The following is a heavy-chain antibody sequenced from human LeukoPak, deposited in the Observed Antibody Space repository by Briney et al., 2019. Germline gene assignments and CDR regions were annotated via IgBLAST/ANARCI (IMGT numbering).Heavy chain of an antibody. Sequence: SETLSLTCAVCGGSFSGYYWSWIRQPPGKGLEWVGEINHSGSTNYNPSLKSRVTISVDTSKNQYSLKLSSVTAADTAVYYCARGLPSSSFNWFDPWGQGTLVTVSS. J-gene: IGHJ5*02. CDR1: GGSFSGYY. D-gene: IGHD6-13*01. CDR3: ARGLPSSSFNWFDP. V-gene: IGHV4-34*01. CDR2: INHSGST.